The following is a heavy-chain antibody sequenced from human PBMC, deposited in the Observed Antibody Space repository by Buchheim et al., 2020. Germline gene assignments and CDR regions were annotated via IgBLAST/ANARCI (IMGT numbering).Heavy chain of an antibody. CDR3: AKDEGDIVVVPAAIYLAY. D-gene: IGHD2-2*02. CDR2: INSDGSST. V-gene: IGHV3-74*01. CDR1: GFTFSSYW. Sequence: EVQLVESGGGLVQPGGSLRLSCAASGFTFSSYWMHWVRQAPGKGLVWVSRINSDGSSTSYADSVKGRFTISRDNAKNTLYLQMNSLRAEDTAVYYCAKDEGDIVVVPAAIYLAYWGQGTL. J-gene: IGHJ4*02.